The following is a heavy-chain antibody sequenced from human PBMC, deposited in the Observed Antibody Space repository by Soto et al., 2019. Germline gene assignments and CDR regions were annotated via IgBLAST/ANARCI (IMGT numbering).Heavy chain of an antibody. CDR2: LIPILGTA. CDR1: GNTFSKYA. CDR3: ARNRYDFWSGYYDYYYYGMDV. V-gene: IGHV1-69*01. D-gene: IGHD3-3*01. Sequence: QVQLVQSGAEVQKPGSSVKVSCKASGNTFSKYAISWVRQAPGQGLEWMGGLIPILGTAKYAQKFQGRVTITADESTRTAYMELSSVRFEDTAVYYCARNRYDFWSGYYDYYYYGMDVWGQGTTVTVSS. J-gene: IGHJ6*02.